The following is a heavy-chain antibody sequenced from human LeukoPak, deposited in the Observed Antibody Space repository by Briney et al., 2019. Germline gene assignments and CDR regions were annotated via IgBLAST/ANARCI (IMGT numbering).Heavy chain of an antibody. J-gene: IGHJ4*02. V-gene: IGHV3-43*02. CDR2: ISGDGGST. CDR1: GFTFDDYA. D-gene: IGHD3-3*01. Sequence: PGGSLRLSCAASGFTFDDYAMHWVRQAPGKGLEWVSLISGDGGSTYYADSVKGRFTISRDNSKSSLYLQMNSLRTEDTALYYCAKSGGGFWSGCYLYYFDYWGQGTLVTVSS. CDR3: AKSGGGFWSGCYLYYFDY.